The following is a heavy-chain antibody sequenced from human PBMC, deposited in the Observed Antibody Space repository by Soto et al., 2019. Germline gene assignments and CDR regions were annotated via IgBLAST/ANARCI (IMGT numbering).Heavy chain of an antibody. J-gene: IGHJ4*02. V-gene: IGHV4-31*03. D-gene: IGHD3-10*01. Sequence: QVQLHESGPGLVRPSQTLSLTCTVSGDSISSGTYFCNWIRQLPGKGLEWIGYIYSSGSTYYNPSLKRRVTISLDTSKNQFSLALTSVTAADTAVYYCAGGDPYYNLNYWGQGTLVTVSS. CDR3: AGGDPYYNLNY. CDR1: GDSISSGTYF. CDR2: IYSSGST.